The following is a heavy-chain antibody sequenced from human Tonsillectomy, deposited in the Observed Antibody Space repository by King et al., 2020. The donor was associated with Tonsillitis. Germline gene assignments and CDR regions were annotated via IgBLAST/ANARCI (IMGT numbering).Heavy chain of an antibody. CDR2: ISSSSSYA. D-gene: IGHD6-19*01. CDR1: GFTFSDYY. V-gene: IGHV3-11*06. J-gene: IGHJ4*02. CDR3: ARRYCSGTSCRFDF. Sequence: VQLVESGGGLVKPGGSLRLSCAASGFTFSDYYMSWIRQAPGKGLEWVSYISSSSSYAKYADSVKGRFTISRDNAENSLHLQTKSLRAEDTAVYYCARRYCSGTSCRFDFWGQGTLVTVSS.